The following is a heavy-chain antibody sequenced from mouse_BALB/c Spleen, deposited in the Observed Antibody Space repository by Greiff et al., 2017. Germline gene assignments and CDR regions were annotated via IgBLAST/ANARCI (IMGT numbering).Heavy chain of an antibody. D-gene: IGHD2-4*01. V-gene: IGHV2-9*02. J-gene: IGHJ3*01. Sequence: VMLVESGPGLVAPSQSLSITCTVSGFSLTSYGVHWVRQPPGKGLEWLGVIWAGGSTNYNSALMSRLSISKDNSKSQVFLKMNSLQTDDTAMYCCARDDYDSAYWGQGTLVTVSA. CDR1: GFSLTSYG. CDR3: ARDDYDSAY. CDR2: IWAGGST.